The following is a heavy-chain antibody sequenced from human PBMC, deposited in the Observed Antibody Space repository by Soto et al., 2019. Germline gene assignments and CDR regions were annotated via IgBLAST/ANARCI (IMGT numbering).Heavy chain of an antibody. V-gene: IGHV3-48*03. CDR3: ASAIMMTFRGVYAFDI. D-gene: IGHD3-16*01. CDR2: ISSSGSTI. Sequence: GGSLRLSCAASGFTFSSYEMNWVRQAPGKGLEWVSYISSSGSTIYYADSVKGRFTISRDNAKNSLYLKMNSLRAEDSAVYYCASAIMMTFRGVYAFDIWGQGTMVTVSS. CDR1: GFTFSSYE. J-gene: IGHJ3*02.